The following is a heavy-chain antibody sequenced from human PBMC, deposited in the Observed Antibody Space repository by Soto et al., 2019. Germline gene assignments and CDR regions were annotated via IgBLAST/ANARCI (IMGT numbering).Heavy chain of an antibody. J-gene: IGHJ6*02. CDR3: ALGVGYYYYGMDV. CDR1: GGSISSSSYY. CDR2: IYYSGST. V-gene: IGHV4-39*01. D-gene: IGHD3-10*01. Sequence: PSETLSLTCTVSGGSISSSSYYWGWIRQPPGKGLEWIGSIYYSGSTYYNPSLKSRVTISVDTSKNQFSLKLSSVTAADTAVYYCALGVGYYYYGMDVWGQGTTVTVPS.